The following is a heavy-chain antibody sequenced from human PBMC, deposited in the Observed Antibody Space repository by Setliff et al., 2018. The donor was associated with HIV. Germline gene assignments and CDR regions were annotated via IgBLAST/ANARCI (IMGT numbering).Heavy chain of an antibody. CDR2: INHSGNT. CDR3: HSWAWSYYYYYMDV. CDR1: GGSFDAYY. V-gene: IGHV4-34*03. J-gene: IGHJ6*03. Sequence: SETLSLTCDLYGGSFDAYYWSWIRQPPGKGLEWMGEINHSGNTTYNPSLESRVTISVDTSKNQFSLKLSSVTAADTAVYYCHSWAWSYYYYYMDVWGKGTTVTVSS. D-gene: IGHD3-16*01.